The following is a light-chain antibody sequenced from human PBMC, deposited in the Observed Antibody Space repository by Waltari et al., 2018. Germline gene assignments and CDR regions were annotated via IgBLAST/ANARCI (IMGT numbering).Light chain of an antibody. CDR1: SGSVSTTYY. CDR2: STN. V-gene: IGLV8-61*01. Sequence: QTVVTQEPSFSVSPGGTVTLTFGLRSGSVSTTYYPSWYQQTPGQAPRTLIYSTNTRSSGVPDRFSGSILGNKAALTITGAQADDESDYYCVLYMGSGIRVFGGGTKLTVL. J-gene: IGLJ2*01. CDR3: VLYMGSGIRV.